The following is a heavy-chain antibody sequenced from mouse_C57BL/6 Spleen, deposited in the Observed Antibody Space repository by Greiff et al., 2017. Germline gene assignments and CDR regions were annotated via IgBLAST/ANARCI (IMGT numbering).Heavy chain of an antibody. J-gene: IGHJ2*01. CDR2: ISPSDSET. CDR3: AREDYYGSSYN. CDR1: GYTFTSYW. Sequence: QVQLQQPGAELVRPGSSVKLSCKASGYTFTSYWMDWVKQRPGQGLEWIGNISPSDSETHYNQKFKDKATLTVDKSSSTAYMQLSSLTSEDSAVYYCAREDYYGSSYNWGQGTTLTVSS. D-gene: IGHD1-1*01. V-gene: IGHV1-61*01.